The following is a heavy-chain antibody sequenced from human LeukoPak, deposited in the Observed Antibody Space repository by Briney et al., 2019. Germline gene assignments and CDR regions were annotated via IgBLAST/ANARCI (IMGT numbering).Heavy chain of an antibody. CDR3: AKDLFWSGPIGCYYGMDV. J-gene: IGHJ6*02. CDR1: GFTFSSYA. V-gene: IGHV3-23*01. D-gene: IGHD3-3*01. Sequence: GGSLRLSCAASGFTFSSYAMSWVRQAPGKGLEWVSAISGSGGSTYYADSVKGRFTISRDNSKNTLYLQMNSLRAEDTAVYYCAKDLFWSGPIGCYYGMDVWGQGTTVTVSS. CDR2: ISGSGGST.